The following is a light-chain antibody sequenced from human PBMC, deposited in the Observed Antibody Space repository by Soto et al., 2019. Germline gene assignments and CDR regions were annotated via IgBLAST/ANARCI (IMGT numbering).Light chain of an antibody. CDR1: SSDVGCNKY. V-gene: IGLV2-14*01. CDR3: TSYTSSSTPHV. CDR2: EVS. J-gene: IGLJ1*01. Sequence: QSALTQPASVSASPGQSITISFTGTSSDVGCNKYVTWYQQYPGKAPKLMMYEVSNRPSGISNRFSVSKSGNTASLTITGLRAEDEGYYYCTSYTSSSTPHVFGTGTKLTVL.